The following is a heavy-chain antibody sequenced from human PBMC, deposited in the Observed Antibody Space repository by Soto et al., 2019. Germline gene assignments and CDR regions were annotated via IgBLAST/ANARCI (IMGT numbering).Heavy chain of an antibody. D-gene: IGHD1-7*01. CDR1: SFTFSNAW. Sequence: EVQLVESGGGLVKPGGSLRLSCAASSFTFSNAWMNWVRQAPGKGLEWVGRIKSKTDGGTTDYAAPVKGRFSISRDDSKNTLYLQMNSLRTEDTAVYYCTKDWNYAFYYYYGMDVWGQGTTVTVPS. CDR2: IKSKTDGGTT. V-gene: IGHV3-15*07. J-gene: IGHJ6*02. CDR3: TKDWNYAFYYYYGMDV.